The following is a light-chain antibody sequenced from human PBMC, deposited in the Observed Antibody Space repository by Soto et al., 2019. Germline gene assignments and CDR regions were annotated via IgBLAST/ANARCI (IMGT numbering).Light chain of an antibody. Sequence: EIVLTQSPGTLSLSPGERATLSCRASQSVSNTNLVWYQQKRGQAPRLLIYDAPSSGTGVPDRFRGSGSGTDFTFTINRLEPEEFAVYFCRHYANSVWTFGQGTKVEIK. CDR2: DAP. J-gene: IGKJ1*01. CDR3: RHYANSVWT. V-gene: IGKV3-20*01. CDR1: QSVSNTN.